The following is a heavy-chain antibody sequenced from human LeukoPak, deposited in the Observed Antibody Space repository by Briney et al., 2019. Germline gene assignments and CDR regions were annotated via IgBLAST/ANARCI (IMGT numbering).Heavy chain of an antibody. J-gene: IGHJ5*02. CDR1: GGSISSGSYY. D-gene: IGHD3-16*02. CDR2: IYTSGST. Sequence: SQTLSLTCTVSGGSISSGSYYWSWIRQPAGKGLEWIGRIYTSGSTNYNPSLKSRVAISVDTSKNQFSLKLSSVTAADTAVYYCARYEFMITFGGVINKGSWFDPWGQGTLVTVSS. V-gene: IGHV4-61*02. CDR3: ARYEFMITFGGVINKGSWFDP.